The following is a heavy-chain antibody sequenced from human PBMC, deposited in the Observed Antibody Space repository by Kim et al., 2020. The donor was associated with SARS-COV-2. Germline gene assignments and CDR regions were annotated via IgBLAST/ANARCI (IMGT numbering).Heavy chain of an antibody. Sequence: ASVKVSCKASGFTFSDHYMQWVRQAPGQGLEWMAVINPSGTWAGYAQKFQGRVTVTRDTSTSTLYMELNSLRYEDTAIYYCAREASALKYFDYWGQGTLVTVSS. D-gene: IGHD6-19*01. J-gene: IGHJ4*02. V-gene: IGHV1-46*01. CDR3: AREASALKYFDY. CDR1: GFTFSDHY. CDR2: INPSGTWA.